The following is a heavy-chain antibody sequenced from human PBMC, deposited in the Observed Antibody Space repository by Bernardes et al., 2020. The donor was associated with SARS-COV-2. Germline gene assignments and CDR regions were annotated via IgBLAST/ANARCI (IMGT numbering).Heavy chain of an antibody. V-gene: IGHV4-59*01. CDR3: ARADYDSSGYYPDNGGFDY. CDR2: IYYSGST. Sequence: SETLSLTCTVSGGSISSYYWSWIRQPPGKGLEWIGYIYYSGSTNYNPSLKSRVTISVDTSKNQFSLKLSSVTAADTAVYYCARADYDSSGYYPDNGGFDYWGQGTLVTVSS. CDR1: GGSISSYY. D-gene: IGHD3-22*01. J-gene: IGHJ4*02.